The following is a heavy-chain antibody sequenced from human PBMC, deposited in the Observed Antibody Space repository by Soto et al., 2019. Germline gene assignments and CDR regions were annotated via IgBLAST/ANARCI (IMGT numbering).Heavy chain of an antibody. CDR1: GYTFTTYY. CDR3: ARANTYNRLDY. V-gene: IGHV1-46*04. Sequence: QVQLVQSGAEVKKTGASLRLFCKASGYTFTTYYIHWVRQAPGQGLVWMGIINPGGGSTTYAQKLQGRVTLTTDTSTSTVYMELKSLRSEDTAVYYCARANTYNRLDYWGQGTLVTVSS. J-gene: IGHJ4*02. CDR2: INPGGGST. D-gene: IGHD1-1*01.